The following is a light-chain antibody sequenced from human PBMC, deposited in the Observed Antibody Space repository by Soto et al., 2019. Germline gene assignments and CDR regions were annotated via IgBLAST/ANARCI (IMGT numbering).Light chain of an antibody. Sequence: QMTQSPPSLSASVGDTVTITCRSSQPITTYLNWFQQKPGKAPKLLIGAASTLQSGVSSRFSGSGSGTDFTLTIINLHPEDSATYFCQQNFSPLLTFGGGTKLQI. CDR3: QQNFSPLLT. J-gene: IGKJ4*01. CDR2: AAS. CDR1: QPITTY. V-gene: IGKV1-39*01.